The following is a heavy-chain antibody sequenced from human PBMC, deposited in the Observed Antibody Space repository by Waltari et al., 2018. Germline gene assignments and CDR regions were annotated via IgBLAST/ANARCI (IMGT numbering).Heavy chain of an antibody. Sequence: EVQLVQSGAEVKKPGESLRISCEGSGYDFSTYWITWVRHMPGKGLEWMGRLDPSDSYTNYRPSFRGHVTISVDRSISTAYIQWSGLRASDTAIYYCARTSTRDFYYMDVWGKGTTVTVSS. CDR3: ARTSTRDFYYMDV. D-gene: IGHD1-1*01. V-gene: IGHV5-10-1*01. CDR2: LDPSDSYT. J-gene: IGHJ6*03. CDR1: GYDFSTYW.